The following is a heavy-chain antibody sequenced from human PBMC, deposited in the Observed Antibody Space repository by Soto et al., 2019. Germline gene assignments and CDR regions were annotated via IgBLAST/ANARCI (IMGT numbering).Heavy chain of an antibody. J-gene: IGHJ5*02. D-gene: IGHD2-2*01. CDR3: ARVRQYCNSTTCPHWFDP. Sequence: QVHLVQSGAEMKKPGSSVRVSCTASGDTFRNYAISWVRQAPGQGLEWMGGIIPILGRADYAQKFQGRVTITADESTTTAYMELSSMTSEDTAVYYCARVRQYCNSTTCPHWFDPWGQGTLVTVSS. V-gene: IGHV1-69*01. CDR2: IIPILGRA. CDR1: GDTFRNYA.